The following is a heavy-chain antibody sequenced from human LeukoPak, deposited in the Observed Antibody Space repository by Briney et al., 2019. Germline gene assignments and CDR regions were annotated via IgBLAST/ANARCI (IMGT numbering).Heavy chain of an antibody. J-gene: IGHJ6*04. D-gene: IGHD1-26*01. Sequence: VGSLRLSCAASGFTFSSYDMHWVRESTGKGLEWFAAIGTAGDPYYPGSVKGRFTISRENAKNSLYLQMNRLRAGDTAVYYCARGKEGGGMDVWGKGTTVTVSS. V-gene: IGHV3-13*05. CDR2: IGTAGDP. CDR3: ARGKEGGGMDV. CDR1: GFTFSSYD.